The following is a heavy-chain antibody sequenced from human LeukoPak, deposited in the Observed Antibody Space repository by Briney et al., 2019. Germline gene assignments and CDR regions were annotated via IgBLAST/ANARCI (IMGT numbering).Heavy chain of an antibody. Sequence: ASVTVSCTASGYTFTNYDINWVRQATGQGLEWMGWMNPNSGNTGYAQKFQGRVTMTRNTSISTAYMELSSLRSEDTAAYYCAAFGELLEYWGQGTLVTVSP. V-gene: IGHV1-8*01. CDR2: MNPNSGNT. D-gene: IGHD3-10*01. CDR3: AAFGELLEY. CDR1: GYTFTNYD. J-gene: IGHJ4*02.